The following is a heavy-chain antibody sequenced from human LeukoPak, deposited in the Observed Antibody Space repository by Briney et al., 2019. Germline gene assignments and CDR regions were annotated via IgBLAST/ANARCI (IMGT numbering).Heavy chain of an antibody. CDR2: ISYDGSNK. V-gene: IGHV3-30*04. J-gene: IGHJ4*02. Sequence: PGGSLRLSCSASGFTFSSYAMHWVRQAPGKGLEWVAVISYDGSNKYYADSVKGRFTISRDNSKNTLYLQMNSLRAEDTAVYYCARDAEYYYDSSGYYYWGQGTLVTVSS. CDR1: GFTFSSYA. CDR3: ARDAEYYYDSSGYYY. D-gene: IGHD3-22*01.